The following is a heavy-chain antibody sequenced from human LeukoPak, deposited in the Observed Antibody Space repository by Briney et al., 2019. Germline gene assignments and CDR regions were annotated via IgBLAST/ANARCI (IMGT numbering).Heavy chain of an antibody. J-gene: IGHJ4*02. CDR1: AFPFSHYA. V-gene: IGHV3-30-3*01. D-gene: IGHD3-22*01. CDR3: ASHYDTSGYHYFDF. Sequence: GGSLRLSCEASAFPFSHYAMHWVRQAPGKGLEWVAVISYDGSNKYYADSVKGRFTISRDSSKNTLYLQMNSLRAEDTAVYYCASHYDTSGYHYFDFRGQGTLVTVSS. CDR2: ISYDGSNK.